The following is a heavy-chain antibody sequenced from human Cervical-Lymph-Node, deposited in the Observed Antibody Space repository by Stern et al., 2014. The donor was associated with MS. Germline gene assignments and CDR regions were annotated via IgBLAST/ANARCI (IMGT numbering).Heavy chain of an antibody. D-gene: IGHD2-21*02. V-gene: IGHV4-34*01. CDR1: GGSLSGYF. CDR2: ITHTGGT. CDR3: ATCGGDCYWGYYYGMGV. J-gene: IGHJ6*02. Sequence: QVQLQQWGAGLLKPSETLSLTCGVYGGSLSGYFWSWIRQPPGKGLEWIGEITHTGGTNYNPSLKSRVTISPDTSKNQFSLNLSSVTAADTAVYYCATCGGDCYWGYYYGMGVWGQGTTVTVSS.